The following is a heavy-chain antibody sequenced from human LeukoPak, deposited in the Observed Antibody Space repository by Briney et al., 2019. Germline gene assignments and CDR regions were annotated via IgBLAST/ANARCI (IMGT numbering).Heavy chain of an antibody. CDR2: INQDGSEK. V-gene: IGHV3-7*01. Sequence: GGSLRLSCAPSGFTFSADWMSWVRQAPGKGLEWVANINQDGSEKYYVDSVEGRFTISRDSVKNSLYLQMTSVRADDTAMYYCVRDDYDFWSGYQRYFEFWGQRTLVTVSS. CDR1: GFTFSADW. CDR3: VRDDYDFWSGYQRYFEF. J-gene: IGHJ4*02. D-gene: IGHD3-3*01.